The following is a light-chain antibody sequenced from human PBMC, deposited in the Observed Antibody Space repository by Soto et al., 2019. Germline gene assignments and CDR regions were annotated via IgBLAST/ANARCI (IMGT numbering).Light chain of an antibody. CDR2: GAS. Sequence: EVVLTQSPDTLSLSPGERATLSCRASQSVSRDYLVWCQQKPGQAPRLLICGASSRATGIPDRFSGSGSGTDFTLTISRLEPEDFAVYYCQHYGNSPPSVTFGPGTKVDIK. CDR3: QHYGNSPPSVT. CDR1: QSVSRDY. V-gene: IGKV3-20*01. J-gene: IGKJ3*01.